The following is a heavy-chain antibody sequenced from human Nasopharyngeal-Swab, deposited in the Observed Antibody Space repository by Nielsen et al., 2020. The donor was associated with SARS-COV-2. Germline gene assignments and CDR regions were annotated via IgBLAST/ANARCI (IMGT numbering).Heavy chain of an antibody. J-gene: IGHJ4*02. Sequence: WVRQAPGQGLEWMGRINPNSGGTNYAQEFQGRVTMTRDTSISTAYMELSRLRSDDTAVYYCARDQRGPLGSDYWGQGTLVTVSS. V-gene: IGHV1-2*06. CDR2: INPNSGGT. D-gene: IGHD2-15*01. CDR3: ARDQRGPLGSDY.